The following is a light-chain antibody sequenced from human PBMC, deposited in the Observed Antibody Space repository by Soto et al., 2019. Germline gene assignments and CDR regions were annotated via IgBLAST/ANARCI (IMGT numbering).Light chain of an antibody. CDR3: SSYTNINTRACV. CDR1: SGDIGSYNR. Sequence: QSVLTQPASVSGSPGQSSTISFTGTSGDIGSYNRVSWYQQHPGKAPKLIIYEVTDRPSGVSNRFSGSKSGNTASLTISGLQAEDEAEYYCSSYTNINTRACVFGTGTKV. J-gene: IGLJ1*01. V-gene: IGLV2-14*01. CDR2: EVT.